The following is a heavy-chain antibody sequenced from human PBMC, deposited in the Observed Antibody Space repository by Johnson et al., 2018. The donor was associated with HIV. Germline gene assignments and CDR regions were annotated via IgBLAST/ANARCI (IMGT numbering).Heavy chain of an antibody. J-gene: IGHJ3*02. CDR1: GFTFSSYA. V-gene: IGHV3-23*04. CDR3: ARDQGELRRTHAFDI. D-gene: IGHD1-14*01. Sequence: VQLVESGGGLVQPGGSLRLSCAASGFTFSSYAMSWVRQAPGKGLEWVSAISGSGGSSYYADSVKGRFTIYRGNSKNTLYLQMNSLRHEDTAVDYCARDQGELRRTHAFDIWGQGTVVTVSS. CDR2: ISGSGGSS.